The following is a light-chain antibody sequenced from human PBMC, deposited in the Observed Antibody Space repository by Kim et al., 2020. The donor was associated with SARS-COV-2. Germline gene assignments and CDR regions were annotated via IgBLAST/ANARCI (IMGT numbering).Light chain of an antibody. CDR1: QDINIF. V-gene: IGKV1-33*01. J-gene: IGKJ2*01. Sequence: DIQMTQSPSSLSASVGDRVTITCQASQDINIFLNWYQHKPGKAPKLLIYDASNLETGVPSRFSGSGSGTDFTFTISSLQPEDIATYYCQQYDNLPRYTFGQGTKLEI. CDR3: QQYDNLPRYT. CDR2: DAS.